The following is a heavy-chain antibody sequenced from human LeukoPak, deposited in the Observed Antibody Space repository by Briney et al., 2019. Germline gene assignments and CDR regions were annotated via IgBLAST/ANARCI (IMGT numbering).Heavy chain of an antibody. CDR2: ISSSSTI. D-gene: IGHD2-15*01. J-gene: IGHJ4*02. V-gene: IGHV3-48*02. CDR3: ARARASGRSGFDY. CDR1: GLTLSSYS. Sequence: GGSLRLSCVASGLTLSSYSMDWVRQAPGKGLEWVSYISSSSTIYYADSVKGRFTISRDNAKNSLDLQMNSLRDEDTAVYYCARARASGRSGFDYWGQGTLVTVSS.